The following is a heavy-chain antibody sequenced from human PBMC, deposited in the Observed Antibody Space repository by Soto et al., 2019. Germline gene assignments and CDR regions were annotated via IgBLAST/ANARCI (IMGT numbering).Heavy chain of an antibody. J-gene: IGHJ6*02. CDR1: GGTPSNSA. V-gene: IGHV1-69*01. CDR3: PSGRIVVVGSRAYYGRHV. Sequence: QVQLVQSGAEVKKPGSSVRVSCKASGGTPSNSAFSWVRQAPGQGLEWMGGIIPVFGIVKYAQNPERRVTSTADESTNPACMEPSSPTHEERAVYSWPSGRIVVVGSRAYYGRHVWAPGSTVTV. CDR2: IIPVFGIV. D-gene: IGHD6-19*01.